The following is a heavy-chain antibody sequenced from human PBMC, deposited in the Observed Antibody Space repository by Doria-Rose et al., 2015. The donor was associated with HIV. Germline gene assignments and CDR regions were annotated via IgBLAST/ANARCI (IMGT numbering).Heavy chain of an antibody. CDR2: ISWDSGAK. CDR1: GFSFESYA. D-gene: IGHD3-3*01. J-gene: IGHJ6*03. Sequence: VQLVQSGGGLVQPGGSLRLSCVGSGFSFESYAMHWVRLAPGKGLEWVAGISWDSGAKGNADSVEGRCTISRDNAKKSVYLEMRSLRPEDTAFYYCAKAPIIGPKYYFYMDVWGKGTSVTVSS. V-gene: IGHV3-9*01. CDR3: AKAPIIGPKYYFYMDV.